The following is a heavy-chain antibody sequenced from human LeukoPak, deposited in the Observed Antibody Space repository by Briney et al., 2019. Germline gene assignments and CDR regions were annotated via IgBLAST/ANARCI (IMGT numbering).Heavy chain of an antibody. CDR2: ISYDGSNK. J-gene: IGHJ6*02. Sequence: SCKASGYTFTSYYMHWVRQAPGKGLEWVAVISYDGSNKYYADSVKGRFTISRDNSKNTLYLQMNSLRAEDTAVYYCAKGHPWNSIYYYYGMDVWGQGTTVTVSS. D-gene: IGHD1-7*01. CDR1: GYTFTSYY. CDR3: AKGHPWNSIYYYYGMDV. V-gene: IGHV3-30*18.